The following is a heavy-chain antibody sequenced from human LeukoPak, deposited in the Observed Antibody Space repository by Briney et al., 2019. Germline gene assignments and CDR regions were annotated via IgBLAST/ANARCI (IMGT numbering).Heavy chain of an antibody. CDR2: IYHSGST. D-gene: IGHD3-16*01. Sequence: ASETLSLTCTVSGYSISSGYYWGWIRQPPGKGLEWIGSIYHSGSTYYNPSLKSRVTISVDTSKNQFSLQLSSVTAADTAVYYCARALLGKPFDIWSQGTMVTVSS. CDR1: GYSISSGYY. J-gene: IGHJ3*02. V-gene: IGHV4-38-2*02. CDR3: ARALLGKPFDI.